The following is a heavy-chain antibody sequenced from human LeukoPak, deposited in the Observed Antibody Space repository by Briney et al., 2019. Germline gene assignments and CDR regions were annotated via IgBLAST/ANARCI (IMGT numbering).Heavy chain of an antibody. D-gene: IGHD4-17*01. Sequence: TGGSLKLSCAASGFTFSSYAMSWVRQAPGKGLECISAISGSGGSTYYADSVKGRFTISRDNSKDTLYLQMNSLRAEDTAVYYCAKFQAGTVTTFDYWGQGTLVTVSS. V-gene: IGHV3-23*01. J-gene: IGHJ4*02. CDR1: GFTFSSYA. CDR2: ISGSGGST. CDR3: AKFQAGTVTTFDY.